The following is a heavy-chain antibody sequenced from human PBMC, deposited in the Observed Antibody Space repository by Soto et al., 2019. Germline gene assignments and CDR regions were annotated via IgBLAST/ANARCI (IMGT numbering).Heavy chain of an antibody. V-gene: IGHV4-30-4*01. CDR2: IYYSGST. D-gene: IGHD2-15*01. J-gene: IGHJ5*02. CDR3: ARVRINWTTGLFDP. Sequence: SETLSLTCTVSGGSISSGDYYWSWIRQPPGKGLEWIGYIYYSGSTYYNPSLKSRVTISVDTSKNQFSLKLSSVTAADTAVYYCARVRINWTTGLFDPWGQGTLVTVSS. CDR1: GGSISSGDYY.